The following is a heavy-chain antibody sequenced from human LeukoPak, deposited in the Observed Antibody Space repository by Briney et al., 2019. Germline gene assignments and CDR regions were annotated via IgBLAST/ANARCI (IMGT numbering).Heavy chain of an antibody. CDR2: IYGGNGNT. CDR3: ARGWGGDCYHVH. CDR1: GYTFTSYG. J-gene: IGHJ4*02. D-gene: IGHD2-21*02. Sequence: ASVKVSCKASGYTFTSYGMHWVRQAPGQRLEWMGWIYGGNGNTKYSRKFQGRVSITRDTSASTVYMELSSLGSEDTAVYYCARGWGGDCYHVHWGQGTLVTVSS. V-gene: IGHV1-3*01.